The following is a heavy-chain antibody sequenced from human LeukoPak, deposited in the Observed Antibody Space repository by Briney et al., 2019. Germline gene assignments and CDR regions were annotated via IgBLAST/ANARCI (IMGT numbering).Heavy chain of an antibody. D-gene: IGHD3-22*01. V-gene: IGHV1-18*01. CDR1: GYTFTSFG. CDR2: ISGYNGNT. J-gene: IGHJ4*02. Sequence: GASVKVSCKASGYTFTSFGISWVRQARGQGLEWMGWISGYNGNTKYVQKFQGRVTMTTDTSTSTAYMELRSLRSDDTAVYYCARDLTHRRNYDSSGYQIVPAFWGQGTLVTVSS. CDR3: ARDLTHRRNYDSSGYQIVPAF.